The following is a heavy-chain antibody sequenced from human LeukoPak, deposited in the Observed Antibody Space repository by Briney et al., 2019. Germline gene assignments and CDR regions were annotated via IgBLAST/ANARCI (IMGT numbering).Heavy chain of an antibody. CDR3: ARGFREYSSSSTAFDI. J-gene: IGHJ3*02. CDR2: INSDGSSA. V-gene: IGHV3-74*01. D-gene: IGHD6-6*01. Sequence: GGSLRLSCAASGFTFSSYWMHWVRQAPGKGLVWVSRINSDGSSASYADSVKGRFTISRDNAKNSLYLQMNSLRAEDTAVYYCARGFREYSSSSTAFDIWGQGTMVTVSS. CDR1: GFTFSSYW.